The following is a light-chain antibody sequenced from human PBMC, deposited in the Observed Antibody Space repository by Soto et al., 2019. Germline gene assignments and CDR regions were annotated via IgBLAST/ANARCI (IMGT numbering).Light chain of an antibody. CDR3: CSYAGSFTLYV. CDR1: SGDVGGYNY. V-gene: IGLV2-11*01. Sequence: QSVLTQPRSVSGSPGQSVTISCPGTSGDVGGYNYVSWYQQHPGKAPKLMIYDVSERPSGVPDRFSGSKSSNTASLTISGLQAEDEADYYCCSYAGSFTLYVFGTGTKVTVL. CDR2: DVS. J-gene: IGLJ1*01.